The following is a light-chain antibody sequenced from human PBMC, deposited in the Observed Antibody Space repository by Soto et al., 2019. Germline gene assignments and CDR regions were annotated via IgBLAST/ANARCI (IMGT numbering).Light chain of an antibody. CDR1: SSDVGAYTY. Sequence: LTQPPSASGSPGQSVTISCTGTSSDVGAYTYVSWYQQHPGKAPKLMIYGVTERPSGVPDRFSGSKSGNTASLTVSGLQTEDEAYYYCSSYAGSNNYVFGTGTKVTVL. J-gene: IGLJ1*01. CDR3: SSYAGSNNYV. V-gene: IGLV2-8*01. CDR2: GVT.